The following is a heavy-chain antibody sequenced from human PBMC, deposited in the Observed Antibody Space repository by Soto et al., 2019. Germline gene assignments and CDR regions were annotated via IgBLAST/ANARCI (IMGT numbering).Heavy chain of an antibody. CDR3: ARHARSGSPYNWFDP. J-gene: IGHJ5*02. V-gene: IGHV4-39*01. D-gene: IGHD3-10*01. CDR2: IYYSGST. Sequence: QLQLQESGPGLVKPSETLSLTCTVSGGSISSSSYYWGWIRQPPGKGLEWIGSIYYSGSTYYNPSLKSRVTISVDTSKNQFSLKLSSVTAADTAVYYCARHARSGSPYNWFDPWGQGTLVTVSS. CDR1: GGSISSSSYY.